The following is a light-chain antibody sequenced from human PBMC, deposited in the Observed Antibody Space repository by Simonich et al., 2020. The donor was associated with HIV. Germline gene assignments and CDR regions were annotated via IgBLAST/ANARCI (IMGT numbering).Light chain of an antibody. CDR3: QQYGSSPVT. J-gene: IGKJ4*01. CDR1: QSVSSSY. CDR2: DAS. V-gene: IGKV3D-20*01. Sequence: EIVLTQSPDILSLSPGERATLSCRASQSVSSSYLAWYQQKPGLAPRLLIYDASSRATGIPDRFSGSGSGTDFTLTISRLEPEDFAVYYCQQYGSSPVTFGGGTKVEIK.